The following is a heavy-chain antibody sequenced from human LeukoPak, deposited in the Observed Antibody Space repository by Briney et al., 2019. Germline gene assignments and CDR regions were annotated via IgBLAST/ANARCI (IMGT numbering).Heavy chain of an antibody. CDR3: ARDGAFESYYYFDY. CDR2: IKPKNGGT. Sequence: ASVKVSCKASGYTFTDYFMHWVRQAPGQGPEWMGWIKPKNGGTNYAQKFQGRVTMTRDTSISTAYMELSRLRSDDTAVYYCARDGAFESYYYFDYWGQGTLVTVSS. CDR1: GYTFTDYF. D-gene: IGHD1-26*01. V-gene: IGHV1-2*02. J-gene: IGHJ4*02.